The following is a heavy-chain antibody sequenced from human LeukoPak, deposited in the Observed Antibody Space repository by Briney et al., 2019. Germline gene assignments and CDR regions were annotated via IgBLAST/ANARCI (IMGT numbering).Heavy chain of an antibody. D-gene: IGHD3-3*01. V-gene: IGHV3-11*01. J-gene: IGHJ4*02. CDR1: GFTFSDYC. Sequence: GGSLRLSCAASGFTFSDYCMSWIRQAPGKGLEWVSYISSSGSTIYYADSVKGRFTISRDNAKNSLYLQMNSLRAEDTAVYYCARVAGDFWSGYYFDYWGQGTLVTVSS. CDR3: ARVAGDFWSGYYFDY. CDR2: ISSSGSTI.